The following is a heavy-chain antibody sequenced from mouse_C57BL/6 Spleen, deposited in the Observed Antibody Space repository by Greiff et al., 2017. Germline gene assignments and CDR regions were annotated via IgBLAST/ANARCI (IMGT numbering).Heavy chain of an antibody. CDR3: ARQDGRGAMGY. V-gene: IGHV5-6*01. Sequence: EVHLVESGGDLVKPGGSLKLSCAASGFTFSSYGMSWVRQTPDKRLEWVATISSGGSYTYYPDSVKGRFTISRDNAKSTLYLQMSSLKSEDTARYYCARQDGRGAMGYWGQGTSVTVSS. J-gene: IGHJ4*01. CDR2: ISSGGSYT. CDR1: GFTFSSYG. D-gene: IGHD2-3*01.